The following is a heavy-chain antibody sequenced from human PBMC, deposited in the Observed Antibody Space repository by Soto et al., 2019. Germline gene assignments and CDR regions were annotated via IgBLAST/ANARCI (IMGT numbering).Heavy chain of an antibody. CDR3: TTGMGYNPGFDY. D-gene: IGHD1-1*01. CDR2: ISSSSSTI. Sequence: GGSLRLSCAASGFTFSSYSMNWVRQAPGKGLEWVSYISSSSSTINYAAPVKGRFTISRDDSKNTLYLQMNSLKTEDTAVYYCTTGMGYNPGFDYWGQGTLVTVSS. J-gene: IGHJ4*02. V-gene: IGHV3-48*01. CDR1: GFTFSSYS.